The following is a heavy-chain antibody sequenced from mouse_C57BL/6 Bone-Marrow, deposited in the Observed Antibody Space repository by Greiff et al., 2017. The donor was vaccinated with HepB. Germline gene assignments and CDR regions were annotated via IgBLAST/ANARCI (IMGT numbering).Heavy chain of an antibody. V-gene: IGHV1-76*01. CDR2: IYPGSGNT. CDR1: GYTFTDYY. CDR3: ASKAMDY. J-gene: IGHJ4*01. Sequence: QVQLQQSGAELVRPGASVKLSCKASGYTFTDYYITWVKQRPGQGLEWIARIYPGSGNTYYNEKFKGNATLTAEKSSSTAYMQLSSLTSEDSAVYFCASKAMDYWGQGTSVTVSS.